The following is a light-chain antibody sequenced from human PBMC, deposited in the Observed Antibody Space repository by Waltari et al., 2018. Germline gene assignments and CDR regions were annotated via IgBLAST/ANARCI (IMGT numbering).Light chain of an antibody. V-gene: IGKV3-11*01. Sequence: EIVLTQSPATLSLSPGDRATLSCRASQNVNMYLAWYQQKPGQGPRLLIWDATDRAAGGPARVSGSGSGTEFTLTISSLEPEDFAVYHCQQRNHWITFGQGTRLEI. CDR3: QQRNHWIT. J-gene: IGKJ5*01. CDR1: QNVNMY. CDR2: DAT.